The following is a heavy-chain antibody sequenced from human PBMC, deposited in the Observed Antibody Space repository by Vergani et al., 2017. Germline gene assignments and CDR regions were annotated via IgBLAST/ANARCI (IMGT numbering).Heavy chain of an antibody. V-gene: IGHV1-2*02. D-gene: IGHD4-11*01. CDR3: ARVNQDYPDAFDI. CDR1: GGTFSSYA. CDR2: INPNSGGT. J-gene: IGHJ3*02. Sequence: QVQLVQSGAEVKKPGSSVKVSCKASGGTFSSYAISWVRQAPGQGLEWVGWINPNSGGTNYAQKFQGRVTMTRDTSISTAYMELSRLRSDDTAVYYCARVNQDYPDAFDIWGQGTMVTVSS.